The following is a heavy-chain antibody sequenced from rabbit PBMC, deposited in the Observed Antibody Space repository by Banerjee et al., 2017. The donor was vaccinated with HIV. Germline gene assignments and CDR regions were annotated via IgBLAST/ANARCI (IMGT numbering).Heavy chain of an antibody. V-gene: IGHV1S37*01. CDR3: ASGYTYGYAGYAYDSL. J-gene: IGHJ3*01. D-gene: IGHD6-1*01. CDR2: ITYAGSA. Sequence: QEQLVESGGDLVKPGASLTLTCTASGFSFSSSDYMCWVRQAPGKGLEYIGYITYAGSAYYASWVNGRFTISRENTQNTLYLQLNSLTAADTATYFCASGYTYGYAGYAYDSLWGQGTLVTVS. CDR1: GFSFSSSDY.